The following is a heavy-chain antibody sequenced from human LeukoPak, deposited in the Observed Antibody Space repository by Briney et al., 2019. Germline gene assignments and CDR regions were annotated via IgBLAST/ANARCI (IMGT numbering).Heavy chain of an antibody. CDR3: ARWRVCSSGSGSWFDP. D-gene: IGHD6-19*01. CDR2: INHSGST. J-gene: IGHJ5*02. V-gene: IGHV4-34*01. CDR1: GVSFSGYY. Sequence: SGTLSLTCAVYGVSFSGYYWSWIRQPPGKGLEWVGEINHSGSTNYNPSLKSRVTISVDTTNNQFSLQLRSVTAADTAVYYCARWRVCSSGSGSWFDPWGQGTLVTVSS.